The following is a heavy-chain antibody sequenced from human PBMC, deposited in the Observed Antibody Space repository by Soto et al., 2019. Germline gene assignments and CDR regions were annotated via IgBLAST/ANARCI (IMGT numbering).Heavy chain of an antibody. D-gene: IGHD2-2*01. CDR1: GGTFSSYT. CDR3: ARENALNWFDP. Sequence: QVQLVQSGAEVKKPGSSVKVSCKASGGTFSSYTISWVRQAPGQGLEWMGRIIPILGIANYAQKFQGRVTITADKSTSTAYMELRSLRSEDTAVYYCARENALNWFDPWGQGTLVTVSS. J-gene: IGHJ5*02. CDR2: IIPILGIA. V-gene: IGHV1-69*08.